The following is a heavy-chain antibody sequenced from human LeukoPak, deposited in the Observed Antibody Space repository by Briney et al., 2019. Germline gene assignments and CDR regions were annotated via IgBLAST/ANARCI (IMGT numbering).Heavy chain of an antibody. D-gene: IGHD3-10*01. Sequence: GGSLRLSCAVSGFSFSDAWRSWVRQTPGKGLEWVGRIESKTDGGTTDYAALVKGRFTISRDDSTNTLYLQMNSLKSEDTAVYYCTTYGSGRKFDYWGQGVLVTVSS. CDR3: TTYGSGRKFDY. CDR1: GFSFSDAW. CDR2: IESKTDGGTT. J-gene: IGHJ4*02. V-gene: IGHV3-15*04.